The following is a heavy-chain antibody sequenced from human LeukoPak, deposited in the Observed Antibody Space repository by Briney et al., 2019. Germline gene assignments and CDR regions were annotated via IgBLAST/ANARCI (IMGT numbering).Heavy chain of an antibody. Sequence: SVKVSCKASGGSLSSFALNWVRQTPGQGLEWMGGIIPIFGSTNYAQKFQVRVTITADESTDTAYMELNSLRSEDTGVYYCARVMVVAGNGGYFLYWGQGTLVTVSS. V-gene: IGHV1-69*13. D-gene: IGHD2-15*01. J-gene: IGHJ1*01. CDR2: IIPIFGST. CDR1: GGSLSSFA. CDR3: ARVMVVAGNGGYFLY.